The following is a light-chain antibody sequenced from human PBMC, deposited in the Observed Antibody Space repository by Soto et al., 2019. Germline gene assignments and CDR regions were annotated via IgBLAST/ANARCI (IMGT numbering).Light chain of an antibody. Sequence: VLTQPPSVSGAPGQRVTISCTGSSSNIGAHYDVHWYQQLPGTAPKLLIYGNSNRPSGVPDRFSGSKSGTSASLAITGLQAEDEADYYCQSYDNSLSVYVFGTGTQLTVL. CDR2: GNS. V-gene: IGLV1-40*01. CDR1: SSNIGAHYD. CDR3: QSYDNSLSVYV. J-gene: IGLJ1*01.